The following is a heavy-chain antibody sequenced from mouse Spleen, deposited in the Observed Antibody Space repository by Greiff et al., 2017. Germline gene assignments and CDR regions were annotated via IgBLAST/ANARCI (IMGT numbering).Heavy chain of an antibody. CDR3: ARETARAFFDY. Sequence: EVQLQQSGPELVKPGASVKISCKASGYTFTDYYMNWVKQSHGKSLEWIGDINPNNGGTSYNQKFKGKATLTVDKSSSTAYMELRSLTSEDSAVYYCARETARAFFDYWGQGTTLTVSS. CDR2: INPNNGGT. V-gene: IGHV1-26*01. CDR1: GYTFTDYY. D-gene: IGHD3-2*01. J-gene: IGHJ2*01.